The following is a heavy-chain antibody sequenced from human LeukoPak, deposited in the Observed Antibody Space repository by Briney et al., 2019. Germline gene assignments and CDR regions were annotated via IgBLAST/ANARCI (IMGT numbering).Heavy chain of an antibody. CDR2: ISSSGRTI. J-gene: IGHJ4*02. CDR3: ARHTTTTTRHFDY. Sequence: GGSLRLSCVASGLTFSSYSMNWVRQAPGKGLEWVSFISSSGRTIYYADSVKGRFTISRDNAKNSLDLQMNSLRDEDTAVYYCARHTTTTTRHFDYWGQGTLVTVSS. D-gene: IGHD1-1*01. CDR1: GLTFSSYS. V-gene: IGHV3-48*02.